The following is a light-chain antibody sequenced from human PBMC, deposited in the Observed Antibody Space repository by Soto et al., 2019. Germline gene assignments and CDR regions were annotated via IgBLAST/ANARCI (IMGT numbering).Light chain of an antibody. CDR2: LGS. V-gene: IGKV2-28*01. CDR1: RSLLSSNGYNY. Sequence: DLVMTQSRLSLRVTPGEPASISCRSSRSLLSSNGYNYLNGYLQKPGQSPQLLIYLGSNRASGVPDRFSGSGSGTDFTLKISRXEAEDVGVYYCAQGLQTPLTFGGGTKVDIK. J-gene: IGKJ4*01. CDR3: AQGLQTPLT.